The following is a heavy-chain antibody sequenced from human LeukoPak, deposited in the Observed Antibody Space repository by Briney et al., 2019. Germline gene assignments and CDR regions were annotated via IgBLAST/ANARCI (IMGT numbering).Heavy chain of an antibody. Sequence: PSETLSLTCAVYGGSFSGYYWSWIRQPPGKGLEWIGEINHSGSTNYNPSLKSRVTISVDKSKNQFSLKLSSVTAADTAVYYCARFPSSWYHEVDYWGQGTLVTVSS. V-gene: IGHV4-34*01. CDR3: ARFPSSWYHEVDY. D-gene: IGHD6-13*01. J-gene: IGHJ4*02. CDR2: INHSGST. CDR1: GGSFSGYY.